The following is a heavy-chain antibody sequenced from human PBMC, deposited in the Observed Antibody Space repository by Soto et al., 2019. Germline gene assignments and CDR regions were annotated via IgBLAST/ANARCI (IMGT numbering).Heavy chain of an antibody. CDR1: GFTFSSYA. V-gene: IGHV3-30-3*01. CDR3: ARDRGQWLDDYYYGRDV. D-gene: IGHD6-19*01. CDR2: ISYDGSNK. J-gene: IGHJ6*02. Sequence: QVQLVESGGGVVQPGRSLSLSCAASGFTFSSYAMHWVRQAPGKGLEWVADISYDGSNKYYADSVKGRFTISSDNSKNTLYLQMNSLRAEDTAVYYCARDRGQWLDDYYYGRDVWGQGTTVTVSS.